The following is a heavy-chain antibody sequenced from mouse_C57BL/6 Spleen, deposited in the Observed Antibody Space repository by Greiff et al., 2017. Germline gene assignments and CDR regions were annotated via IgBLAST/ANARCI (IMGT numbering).Heavy chain of an antibody. J-gene: IGHJ1*03. Sequence: VQLQQSGAELVRPGASVKLSCTASGFNIKDDYMHWVKQRPEQGLEWIGWIDPENGDTEYASKFQGKATITADTSSNTAYLQLSSLTSEDTAVYYCTTSITTVVATPYFDVWGTGTTVTVSS. CDR3: TTSITTVVATPYFDV. V-gene: IGHV14-4*01. D-gene: IGHD1-1*01. CDR2: IDPENGDT. CDR1: GFNIKDDY.